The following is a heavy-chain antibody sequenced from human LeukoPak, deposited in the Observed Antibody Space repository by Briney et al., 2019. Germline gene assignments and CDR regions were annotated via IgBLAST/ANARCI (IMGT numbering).Heavy chain of an antibody. D-gene: IGHD5-18*01. V-gene: IGHV3-7*01. CDR2: IKPDGSEK. CDR1: GFTFCLYW. CDR3: AREPSQLWIDN. Sequence: PGGPLRLSCAASGFTFCLYWMIWVRQAPGKGLECVANIKPDGSEKHYVDYLKGRFSIPRDNTKNSLFLQISSLRGEDPAVYYCAREPSQLWIDNWGQGTRVIVSS. J-gene: IGHJ4*02.